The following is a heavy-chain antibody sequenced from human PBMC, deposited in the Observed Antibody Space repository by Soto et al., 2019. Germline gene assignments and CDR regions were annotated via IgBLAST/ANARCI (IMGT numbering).Heavy chain of an antibody. J-gene: IGHJ4*02. V-gene: IGHV4-34*01. CDR2: INHSGST. CDR3: ARGSRADY. CDR1: GGSFSGYY. Sequence: SETLSLTCAVYGGSFSGYYWSWIRQPPGKGLEWIGEINHSGSTNYNPSLKSRVTISVDTSKNQFSLKLSSVTAADTAVYYCARGSRADYWGQGTLVTVSS.